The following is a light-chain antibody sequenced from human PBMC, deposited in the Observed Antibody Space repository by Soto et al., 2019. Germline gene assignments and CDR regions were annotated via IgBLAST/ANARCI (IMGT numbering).Light chain of an antibody. CDR1: QRGSRSY. CDR3: QQYMSYS. V-gene: IGKV3-20*01. J-gene: IGKJ1*01. CDR2: GAS. Sequence: EIVLTQSPGTRSLSPGERATLSCRASQRGSRSYLAWYQQKPGQAPRLLIYGASSRATRIPDRFSGSGSGTEFTLPLSSLQPDDFATYYCQQYMSYSFGQGNKVDIK.